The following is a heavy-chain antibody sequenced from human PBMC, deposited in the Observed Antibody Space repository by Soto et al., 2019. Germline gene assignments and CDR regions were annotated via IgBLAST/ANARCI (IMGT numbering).Heavy chain of an antibody. CDR2: IIPIFGTA. V-gene: IGHV1-69*13. Sequence: SVKVSCKASGGTFSSYAISWVRQAPGQGLEWMGGIIPIFGTANYAQKFQGRVTITADESTSTAYMELNSLRSEDTAVYYCARGGDDYDSGYYYYGMDVWGQGTTVTVSS. CDR1: GGTFSSYA. CDR3: ARGGDDYDSGYYYYGMDV. J-gene: IGHJ6*02. D-gene: IGHD5-12*01.